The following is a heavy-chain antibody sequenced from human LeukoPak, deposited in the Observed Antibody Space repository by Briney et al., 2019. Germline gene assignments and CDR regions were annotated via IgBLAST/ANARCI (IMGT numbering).Heavy chain of an antibody. CDR1: GFTFSNYW. Sequence: GGSLRLSCAASGFTFSNYWMHWVRQTPGKGLVWVSRINSDASVTTYADSVKGRFTISRDNAKNTLYLQMNSLRAEDTAVYYCANNRGSGWYFSYWGQGTLVTVAS. CDR2: INSDASVT. CDR3: ANNRGSGWYFSY. V-gene: IGHV3-74*01. D-gene: IGHD6-19*01. J-gene: IGHJ4*02.